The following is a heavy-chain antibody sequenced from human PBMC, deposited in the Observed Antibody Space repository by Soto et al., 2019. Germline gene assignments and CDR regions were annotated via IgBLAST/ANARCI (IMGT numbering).Heavy chain of an antibody. CDR3: TKLWGYYFES. CDR2: IFTRGTA. V-gene: IGHV3-53*01. J-gene: IGHJ4*02. Sequence: GGALRLCCTASGFSVNYNYMAWVRQSPGKSPEWVAVIFTRGTAHYADSVTGRFTFARGNSKRTLNLQLNNLRAEDTAVYYCTKLWGYYFESWGQGTLVTVSS. D-gene: IGHD3-22*01. CDR1: GFSVNYNY.